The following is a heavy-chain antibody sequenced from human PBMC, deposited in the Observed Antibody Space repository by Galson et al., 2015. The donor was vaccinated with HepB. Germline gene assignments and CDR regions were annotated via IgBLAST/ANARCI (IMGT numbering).Heavy chain of an antibody. CDR1: GYTFTNYY. J-gene: IGHJ4*02. D-gene: IGHD3-10*01. V-gene: IGHV1-46*01. CDR3: AREPLPMLRAVLQGLDN. CDR2: VNPTIDSS. Sequence: SVKVSCKASGYTFTNYYVHWVRQAPGQGLEWMGIVNPTIDSSTYAQKFQGRLSVTSDASTNSVYMELSSLRSDDTAVYFCAREPLPMLRAVLQGLDNWGRGTLVTVSS.